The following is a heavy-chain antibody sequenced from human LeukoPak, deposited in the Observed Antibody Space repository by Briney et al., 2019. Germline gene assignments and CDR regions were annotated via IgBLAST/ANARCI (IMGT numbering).Heavy chain of an antibody. CDR3: ASPHRGSTAVEGRAFDI. Sequence: GGSLRLSCAASGFTSNIYGMHWVRQAPGKGLEWVSVIYSGGSTYYADSVKGRFTISRDNSKNTLYLQMNSLRAEDTAVYYCASPHRGSTAVEGRAFDIWGQGTMVTVSS. V-gene: IGHV3-NL1*01. D-gene: IGHD4-23*01. CDR2: IYSGGST. CDR1: GFTSNIYG. J-gene: IGHJ3*02.